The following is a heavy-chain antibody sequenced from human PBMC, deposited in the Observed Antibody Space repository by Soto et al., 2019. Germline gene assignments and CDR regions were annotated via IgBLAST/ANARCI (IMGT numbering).Heavy chain of an antibody. V-gene: IGHV4-34*01. CDR2: INHSGST. D-gene: IGHD6-13*01. CDR3: ARSPFIAAAHYFDY. J-gene: IGHJ4*02. CDR1: GGSFSGYY. Sequence: SETLSLTCAVYGGSFSGYYWSWIRQPPGKGLEWIGEINHSGSTNYNPSLKSRVTISVDTSKNQFSLKLSSVTAADTAVYYCARSPFIAAAHYFDYWGQGTPVTVSS.